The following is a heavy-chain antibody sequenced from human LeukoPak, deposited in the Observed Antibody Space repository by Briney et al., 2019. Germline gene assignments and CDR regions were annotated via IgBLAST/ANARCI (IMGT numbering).Heavy chain of an antibody. CDR3: ARYDLGYCSSWRCLFDY. J-gene: IGHJ4*02. CDR1: GFTFSSYW. Sequence: PGGSLRLSCAASGFTFSSYWMHWVRQAPGKGLVWVSRINSDGSSTSYADSVKGRFTISRDNAKNTLYLQMNSLRAEDTAVYYCARYDLGYCSSWRCLFDYWGQGTLVTVSS. V-gene: IGHV3-74*01. D-gene: IGHD2-2*01. CDR2: INSDGSST.